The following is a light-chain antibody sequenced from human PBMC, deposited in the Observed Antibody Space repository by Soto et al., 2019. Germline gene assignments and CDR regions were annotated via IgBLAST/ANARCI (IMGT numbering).Light chain of an antibody. CDR3: SSYTSSSTLLYV. CDR2: DVS. J-gene: IGLJ1*01. CDR1: SSDVGGYNY. Sequence: QSVLTQPASVSGSPGQSITISCTGTSSDVGGYNYVFWYQQHPGKAPKLIIYDVSNRPSGVSNRFSGSKSCNTARLTISGLQAEDEAYYYCSSYTSSSTLLYVFGTGNKVTVL. V-gene: IGLV2-14*01.